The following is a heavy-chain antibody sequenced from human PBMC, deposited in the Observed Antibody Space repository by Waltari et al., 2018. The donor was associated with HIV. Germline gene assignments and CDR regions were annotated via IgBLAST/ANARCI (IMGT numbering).Heavy chain of an antibody. D-gene: IGHD3-22*01. V-gene: IGHV3-72*01. CDR2: TRNKANSYTT. CDR3: ARTYHYDSSGPDAFDI. CDR1: GFTLSDHS. J-gene: IGHJ3*02. Sequence: EVQLVESGGGLVQPGGSLRLSCAASGFTLSDHSMDRVRQAPGKGLEWVGRTRNKANSYTTEYAASVKGRFTISRDDSKNSLYLQMNSLKTEDTAVYYCARTYHYDSSGPDAFDIWGQGTMVTVSS.